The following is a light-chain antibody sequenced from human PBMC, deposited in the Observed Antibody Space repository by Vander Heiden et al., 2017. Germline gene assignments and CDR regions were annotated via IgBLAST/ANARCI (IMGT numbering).Light chain of an antibody. CDR2: DVT. CDR3: RLYAGLNKVVV. J-gene: IGLJ2*01. Sequence: QSALTHPPSSSGPPGQSVTIPCTGTSSDVCGYNYVFWYHHPPAKANNRISDDVTKRPSGVTDRFACFKAGNKAFRNADGLQADDEAEDYCRLYAGLNKVVVFGGGTKLTVL. CDR1: SSDVCGYNY. V-gene: IGLV2-8*01.